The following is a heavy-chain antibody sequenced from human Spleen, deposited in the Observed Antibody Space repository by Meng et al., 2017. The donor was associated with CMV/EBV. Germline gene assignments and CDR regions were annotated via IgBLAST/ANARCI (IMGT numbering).Heavy chain of an antibody. CDR3: ARLSRGRFLDVDP. Sequence: VSGGYISSGGYYWSWIRQHPGKGLEWIGYIHYSGSTYYNPSLKSRVTISVDTSKNQFSLKLSPVTAADTAVYYCARLSRGRFLDVDPWGQGTLVTVSS. D-gene: IGHD3-3*01. V-gene: IGHV4-31*02. CDR2: IHYSGST. CDR1: GGYISSGGYY. J-gene: IGHJ5*02.